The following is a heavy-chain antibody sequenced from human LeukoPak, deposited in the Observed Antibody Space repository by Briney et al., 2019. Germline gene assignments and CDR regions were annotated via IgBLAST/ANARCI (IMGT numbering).Heavy chain of an antibody. J-gene: IGHJ5*02. D-gene: IGHD2-2*01. Sequence: GASVKVSCKASGGTFSSYAISWVRQAPGQGLEWMGGIIPIFGTANYAQKFQGRVTITADKSTSTAYMELSSLRSEGTAVYYCAREVGLANIVVVPAANNWFDPWGQGTLVTVSS. V-gene: IGHV1-69*06. CDR2: IIPIFGTA. CDR3: AREVGLANIVVVPAANNWFDP. CDR1: GGTFSSYA.